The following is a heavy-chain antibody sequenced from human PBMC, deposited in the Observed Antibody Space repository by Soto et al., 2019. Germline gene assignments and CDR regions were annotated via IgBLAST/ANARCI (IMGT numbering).Heavy chain of an antibody. CDR2: INRDGSST. CDR3: ARDRAYSLDV. V-gene: IGHV3-74*01. J-gene: IGHJ6*02. Sequence: EVQLVESGGGLLPPGGSLRLSCAVSGSTFSNDWMHWVRQAPGKGLVWVSHINRDGSSTNYADFVKGRFTIARDNAKNTVYLQMNSLRAEDTAVYYCARDRAYSLDVWGQGTTVTVSS. CDR1: GSTFSNDW. D-gene: IGHD3-10*01.